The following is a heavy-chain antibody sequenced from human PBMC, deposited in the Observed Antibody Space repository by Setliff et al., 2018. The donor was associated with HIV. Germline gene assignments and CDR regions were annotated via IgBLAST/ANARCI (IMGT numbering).Heavy chain of an antibody. V-gene: IGHV4-34*01. Sequence: PSETLSLTCAVYGESFNTYFWSWIRQPPGKGLEWIGQINHSGSTNYNPSLRSRVTISVDTSKNQFSLKLTSMTAADTAMYYCARDQRLPGVQPPYWYFDLWGRGTLVTVSS. CDR2: INHSGST. CDR1: GESFNTYF. CDR3: ARDQRLPGVQPPYWYFDL. D-gene: IGHD6-25*01. J-gene: IGHJ2*01.